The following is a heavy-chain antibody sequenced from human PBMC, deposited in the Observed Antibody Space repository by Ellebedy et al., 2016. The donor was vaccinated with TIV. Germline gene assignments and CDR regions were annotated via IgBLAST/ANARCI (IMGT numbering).Heavy chain of an antibody. CDR2: ISAYNGNT. V-gene: IGHV1-18*01. CDR3: ARDNPTGYCSSTSCARPFDY. Sequence: ASVKVSXXASGYTFTSYGISWVRQAPGQGLEWMGWISAYNGNTNYAQKLQGRVTMTTDTSTSTAYMELRSLRSDDTAVYYCARDNPTGYCSSTSCARPFDYWGQGTLVTVSS. D-gene: IGHD2-2*03. J-gene: IGHJ4*02. CDR1: GYTFTSYG.